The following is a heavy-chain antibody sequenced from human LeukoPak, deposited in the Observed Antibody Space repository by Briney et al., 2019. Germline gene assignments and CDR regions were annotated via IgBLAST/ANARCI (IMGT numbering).Heavy chain of an antibody. CDR3: AKDPMRITMVRGVIINDAFDI. CDR1: VFTFSSYA. V-gene: IGHV3-23*01. D-gene: IGHD3-10*01. CDR2: IRGSGGST. J-gene: IGHJ3*02. Sequence: GGSLRLSCAASVFTFSSYAMSWVRQAPGKGLEWVSPIRGSGGSTYYADSVKGRFTNSRDNSKNTLYLQMNSLRAEDTAVYYCAKDPMRITMVRGVIINDAFDIWGQGTLVTVSS.